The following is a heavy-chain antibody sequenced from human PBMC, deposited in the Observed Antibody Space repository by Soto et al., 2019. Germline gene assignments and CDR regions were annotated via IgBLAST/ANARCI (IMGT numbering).Heavy chain of an antibody. V-gene: IGHV3-21*01. CDR1: GFTFSSYS. D-gene: IGHD5-12*01. Sequence: GGSLRLSCAASGFTFSSYSMNWVRQAPGKGLEWVSSISSSSRYKYYEDSVKGRFTISRDNAKNSLYLQMNGLRAEDTAVYYCSRLTRSGYSGYDYSADFDYWGQGTLVTVSS. J-gene: IGHJ4*02. CDR3: SRLTRSGYSGYDYSADFDY. CDR2: ISSSSRYK.